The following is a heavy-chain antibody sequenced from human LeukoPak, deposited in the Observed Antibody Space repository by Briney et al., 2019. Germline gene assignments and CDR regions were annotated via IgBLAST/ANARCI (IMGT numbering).Heavy chain of an antibody. CDR2: IIPIFGTA. V-gene: IGHV1-69*13. Sequence: SVKVSCKASGGTFSSYAISWVRQAPGQGLEWMGGIIPIFGTANYAQKFQDRVTITADESTSTAYMELSSLRSEDTAVYYCARDLRRYYDSSGYPLDYWGQGTLVTVSS. J-gene: IGHJ4*02. D-gene: IGHD3-22*01. CDR1: GGTFSSYA. CDR3: ARDLRRYYDSSGYPLDY.